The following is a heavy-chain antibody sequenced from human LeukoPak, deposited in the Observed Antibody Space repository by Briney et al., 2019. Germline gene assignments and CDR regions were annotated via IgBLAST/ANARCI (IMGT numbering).Heavy chain of an antibody. CDR2: ISGSGGST. D-gene: IGHD6-13*01. J-gene: IGHJ5*02. V-gene: IGHV3-23*01. Sequence: PGGSLRLSCAASGSTFSSYAMSWVRQAPGKGLEWVSAISGSGGSTYYADSVKGRFTISRDNSKNTLYLQMNSLRAEDTAVYYCAKGDSSSWYNWFDPWGQGTLVTVSS. CDR3: AKGDSSSWYNWFDP. CDR1: GSTFSSYA.